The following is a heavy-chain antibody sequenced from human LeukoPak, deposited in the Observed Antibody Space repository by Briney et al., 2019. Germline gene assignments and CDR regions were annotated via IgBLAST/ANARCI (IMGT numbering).Heavy chain of an antibody. Sequence: SETLSHTCAVSGGSISSSNWWSWVRQPPGKGLEWIGEIYHSGSTNYNPSLKSRVTISVDKSKNQFSLKLSSVTAADTAVYYCARDKIGSGGSSGMWPWGQGTLVTVSS. D-gene: IGHD2-15*01. CDR2: IYHSGST. CDR3: ARDKIGSGGSSGMWP. J-gene: IGHJ5*02. V-gene: IGHV4-4*02. CDR1: GGSISSSNW.